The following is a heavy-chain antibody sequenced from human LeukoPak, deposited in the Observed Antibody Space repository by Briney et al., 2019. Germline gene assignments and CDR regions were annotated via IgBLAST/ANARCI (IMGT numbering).Heavy chain of an antibody. J-gene: IGHJ6*03. D-gene: IGHD2-2*01. V-gene: IGHV1-69*13. CDR1: GGTFNNYA. CDR2: IIPIFATP. Sequence: SVKVSCKASGGTFNNYAISWVRQAPGQGLEWMGGIIPIFATPNYAQNFQGRVTITADESTSTAYMELSSLRSEDTAVYYCARCIVVPGALSDQYYMDVWGKGTTVTASS. CDR3: ARCIVVPGALSDQYYMDV.